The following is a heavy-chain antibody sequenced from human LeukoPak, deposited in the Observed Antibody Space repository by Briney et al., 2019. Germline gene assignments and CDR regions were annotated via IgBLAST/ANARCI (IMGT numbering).Heavy chain of an antibody. J-gene: IGHJ6*02. D-gene: IGHD2-15*01. CDR3: ARVVVVVAATSLQYYYYGMDV. V-gene: IGHV1-69*04. Sequence: ASVKVSCKASGGTFSSYAISWVRQAPGQGLEWMGRIIPIFGIANYAQKFQGRVTITADKSTSTAYMELSSLRSEDTAVYYCARVVVVVAATSLQYYYYGMDVWGQGTTVTVSS. CDR2: IIPIFGIA. CDR1: GGTFSSYA.